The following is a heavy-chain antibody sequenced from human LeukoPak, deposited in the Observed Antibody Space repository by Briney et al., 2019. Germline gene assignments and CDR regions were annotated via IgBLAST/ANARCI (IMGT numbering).Heavy chain of an antibody. CDR3: ARASGPGGSPTFDP. CDR1: GFTFSSYW. Sequence: GGSLRLSCAASGFTFSSYWMHWVRQAPGKGLVWVSRINTDGSSTNYADSVKGRFTISRDNAKNSLYLQMNSLRAEDTAVYYCARASGPGGSPTFDPWGQGTLVTVSS. V-gene: IGHV3-74*01. CDR2: INTDGSST. J-gene: IGHJ5*02. D-gene: IGHD1-26*01.